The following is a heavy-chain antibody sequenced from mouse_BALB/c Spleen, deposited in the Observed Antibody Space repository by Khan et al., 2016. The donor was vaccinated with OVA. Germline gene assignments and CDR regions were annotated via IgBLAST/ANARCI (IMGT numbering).Heavy chain of an antibody. CDR1: GYTFTSYT. CDR3: VRDGAYHRNDGWFAY. CDR2: INPSNGYT. J-gene: IGHJ3*01. V-gene: IGHV1-4*01. D-gene: IGHD2-14*01. Sequence: VQLQESGAELARPGASVKMSCKASGYTFTSYTIHWIKKRPGHGLEWIGYINPSNGYTNYNQKFKDKATLTTDKSSTTAYLQLSSLTSDDSAVYNCVRDGAYHRNDGWFAYWGQGTLVTVSA.